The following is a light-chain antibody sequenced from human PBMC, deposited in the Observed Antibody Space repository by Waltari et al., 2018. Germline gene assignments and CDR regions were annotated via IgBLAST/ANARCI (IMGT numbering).Light chain of an antibody. Sequence: QSALTQPASVSGSPGQSISISCIGTSSDIGTFNLVSWYLQYPGTAPKLLIYDVSKRPSGVSNRFSGSKSGNTASLTISGLQAEDEAIYYCCSYAGSRTWVFGGGAKLTVL. V-gene: IGLV2-23*02. J-gene: IGLJ3*02. CDR1: SSDIGTFNL. CDR2: DVS. CDR3: CSYAGSRTWV.